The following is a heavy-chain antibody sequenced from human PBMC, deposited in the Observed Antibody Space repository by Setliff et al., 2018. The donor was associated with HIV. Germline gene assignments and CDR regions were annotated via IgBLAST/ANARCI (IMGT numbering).Heavy chain of an antibody. Sequence: SETLSLTCTVSGGSISSHYWSWIRQPPGKGLEWIGYIYYSGRTNYNPSLKSRVTISVDTSKNQFSLKLTSVTAADTAVYYCARLRSELGVFDYWVQGTLVTVSS. CDR3: ARLRSELGVFDY. J-gene: IGHJ4*02. V-gene: IGHV4-59*08. CDR1: GGSISSHY. CDR2: IYYSGRT. D-gene: IGHD1-26*01.